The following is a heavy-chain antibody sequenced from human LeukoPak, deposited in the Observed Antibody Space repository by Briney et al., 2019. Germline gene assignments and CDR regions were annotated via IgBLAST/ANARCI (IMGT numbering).Heavy chain of an antibody. CDR3: AGRRYGGNYFDY. CDR1: GFAVSSNY. J-gene: IGHJ4*02. V-gene: IGHV3-66*01. D-gene: IGHD4-23*01. Sequence: QPGGSLRLSCAASGFAVSSNYLSWVRQAPGKGLEWVSIIYSGGSTYYADSVKDRFTISRDNSRNTLYLQMNSLRAEDTAVYFCAGRRYGGNYFDYWGQGALVTVSS. CDR2: IYSGGST.